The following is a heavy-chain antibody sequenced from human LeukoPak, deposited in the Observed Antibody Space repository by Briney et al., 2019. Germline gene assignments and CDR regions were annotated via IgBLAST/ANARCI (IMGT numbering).Heavy chain of an antibody. J-gene: IGHJ6*02. Sequence: GGSLRLSCAASGFTFGTYAMHWVRQAPGKGLEWVAVLSDDGNKEYYADSVKGRFTISRDNSKNTLYLQMNSLRAEDTAVYYCARDQGWEPYSSGWYRPYYYYGMDVWGQGTTVTVSS. CDR2: LSDDGNKE. V-gene: IGHV3-30-3*01. D-gene: IGHD6-19*01. CDR3: ARDQGWEPYSSGWYRPYYYYGMDV. CDR1: GFTFGTYA.